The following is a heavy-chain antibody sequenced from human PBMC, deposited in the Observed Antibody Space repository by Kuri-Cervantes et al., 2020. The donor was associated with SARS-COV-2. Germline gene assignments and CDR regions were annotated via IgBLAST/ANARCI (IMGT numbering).Heavy chain of an antibody. CDR2: ISSSSSYI. CDR3: AREGPLYYYYYYMDV. V-gene: IGHV3-21*01. CDR1: GFTFSSYS. Sequence: ETLSLTCAASGFTFSSYSMNWVRQAPGKGLEWVSSISSSSSYIYYADSVKGRFTISRDNAKNSLYLQMNSLRAEDTAVYYCAREGPLYYYYYYMDVWGKGTTVTVSS. J-gene: IGHJ6*03.